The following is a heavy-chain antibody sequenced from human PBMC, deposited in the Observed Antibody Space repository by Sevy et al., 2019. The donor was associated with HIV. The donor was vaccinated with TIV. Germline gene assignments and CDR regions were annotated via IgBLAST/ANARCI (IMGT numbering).Heavy chain of an antibody. CDR2: IYYSGST. CDR3: ARLSRSPNYYYYYYMDV. V-gene: IGHV4-39*01. J-gene: IGHJ6*03. Sequence: SETLSLTCTVSGGSISSSSYYWGWIRQPPGKGLEWIGSIYYSGSTYYNPSLKSRVTISVDTSKNQFSLKLSSVTAADTAVYYFARLSRSPNYYYYYYMDVWGKGTTVTASS. CDR1: GGSISSSSYY.